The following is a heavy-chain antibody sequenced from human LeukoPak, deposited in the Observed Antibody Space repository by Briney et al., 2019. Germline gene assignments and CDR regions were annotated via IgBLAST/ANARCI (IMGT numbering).Heavy chain of an antibody. J-gene: IGHJ4*02. CDR1: GGSFSGYY. Sequence: PSETLSLTCAVYGGSFSGYYWSWIRQPPGKGLEWIGEINHSGSTNYNPSLKSRVNISVDTSKNQFSLKLSSVTAADTAVYYCARGRGLVKTFDYWGQGTLVTVSS. D-gene: IGHD3/OR15-3a*01. CDR2: INHSGST. CDR3: ARGRGLVKTFDY. V-gene: IGHV4-34*01.